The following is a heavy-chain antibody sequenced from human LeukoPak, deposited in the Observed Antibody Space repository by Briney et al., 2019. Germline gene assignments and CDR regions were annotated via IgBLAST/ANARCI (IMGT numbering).Heavy chain of an antibody. CDR3: ASSAGSYYDSSGYYFV. Sequence: PSETLSLTCTVSGGSVSSGSYYWGWIRQPPGKGLEWIGSIYYSGSTYYNPSLKSRVTISVDTSKNQFSLKLSSVTAADTAVYYCASSAGSYYDSSGYYFVWGQGTLVTVSS. CDR1: GGSVSSGSYY. D-gene: IGHD3-22*01. V-gene: IGHV4-39*01. J-gene: IGHJ4*02. CDR2: IYYSGST.